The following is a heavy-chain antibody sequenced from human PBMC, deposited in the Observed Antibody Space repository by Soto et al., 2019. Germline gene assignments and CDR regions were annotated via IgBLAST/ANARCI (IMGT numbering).Heavy chain of an antibody. CDR3: AREDIVVVPPAPDYYGMDV. V-gene: IGHV4-30-4*01. CDR1: EGYSGGGGCC. D-gene: IGHD2-2*01. Sequence: PQSLTWSVAEGYSGGGGCCWSRIRQPPGKGLEWIGYIYYSGSTYYNPSLKSRVTISVDTSKNQFSLKLSSVTAADTAVYYCAREDIVVVPPAPDYYGMDVWGQATTVTLSS. CDR2: IYYSGST. J-gene: IGHJ6*02.